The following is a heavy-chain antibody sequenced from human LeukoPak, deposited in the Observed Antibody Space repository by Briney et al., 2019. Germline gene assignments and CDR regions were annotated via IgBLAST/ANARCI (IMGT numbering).Heavy chain of an antibody. CDR3: ARDYYPSTVEGGFRWFDP. CDR2: IIPIFGTA. Sequence: ASVKVSCKASGGIFTSYAISWVRQAPGQGLEWMGGIIPIFGTANYAQRFQGRVTITADESTSTAYMELSSLRSEDTAVYYCARDYYPSTVEGGFRWFDPWGQGTLVTVSS. CDR1: GGIFTSYA. J-gene: IGHJ5*02. V-gene: IGHV1-69*13. D-gene: IGHD4-23*01.